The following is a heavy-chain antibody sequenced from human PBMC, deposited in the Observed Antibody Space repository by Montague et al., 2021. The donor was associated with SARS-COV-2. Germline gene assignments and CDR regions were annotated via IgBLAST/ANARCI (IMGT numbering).Heavy chain of an antibody. V-gene: IGHV4-34*01. D-gene: IGHD3-10*01. CDR3: ARLGDGVVPSPILGVGPYYSYYYMDV. CDR2: INHGGST. CDR1: GTSFSGYY. Sequence: SETLSLTCAVHGTSFSGYYWNWIRQPPGKGLERIGEINHGGSTKYSPSLRSRVTISADTSKNQFSLKLTSVAAADTAVYYCARLGDGVVPSPILGVGPYYSYYYMDVWGKGTTVTVSS. J-gene: IGHJ6*03.